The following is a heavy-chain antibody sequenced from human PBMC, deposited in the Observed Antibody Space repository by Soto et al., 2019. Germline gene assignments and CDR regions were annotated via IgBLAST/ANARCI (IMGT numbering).Heavy chain of an antibody. J-gene: IGHJ4*02. Sequence: EVQLVESGGGLVQPGGSLRLSCAASGFTFSSYWMTWVRQAPGKGLEWVANIKQDGSEKYYVDSVKGRFTISRDNAKNSLYLQMNSLRSEDTAVYDCARVGRSSGSLGYWGQGTLVTVSS. V-gene: IGHV3-7*01. CDR2: IKQDGSEK. D-gene: IGHD6-19*01. CDR3: ARVGRSSGSLGY. CDR1: GFTFSSYW.